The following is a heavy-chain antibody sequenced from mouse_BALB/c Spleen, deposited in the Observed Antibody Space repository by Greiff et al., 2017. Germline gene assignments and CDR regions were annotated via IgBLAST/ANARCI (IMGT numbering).Heavy chain of an antibody. CDR2: IWAGGST. J-gene: IGHJ2*01. Sequence: VQVVESGPGLVAPSQSLSITCTVSGFSLTSYGVHWVRQPPGKGLEWLGVIWAGGSTNYNSALMSRLSISKDNSKSQVFLKMNSLQTDDTAMYYCARVYRYDEYYFDYWGQGTTLTVSS. CDR3: ARVYRYDEYYFDY. CDR1: GFSLTSYG. D-gene: IGHD2-14*01. V-gene: IGHV2-9*02.